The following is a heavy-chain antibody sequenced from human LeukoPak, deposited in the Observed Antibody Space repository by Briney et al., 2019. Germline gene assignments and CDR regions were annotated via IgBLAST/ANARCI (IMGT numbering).Heavy chain of an antibody. CDR2: ISYDGSNK. Sequence: PGGSLRLSCEASGFTFTKFWMSWVRQAPGKGLEWVAVISYDGSNKYYADSVKGRFTVSRDNSKNTLYLQVNSLRAEDTALYYCARDSKFCSGGSCYSGPYYHYYYYMDVWGKGTTVTVSS. D-gene: IGHD2-15*01. J-gene: IGHJ6*03. V-gene: IGHV3-30*03. CDR3: ARDSKFCSGGSCYSGPYYHYYYYMDV. CDR1: GFTFTKFW.